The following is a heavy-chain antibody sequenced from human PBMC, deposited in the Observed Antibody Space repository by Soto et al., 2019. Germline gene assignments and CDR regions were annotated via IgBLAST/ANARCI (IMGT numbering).Heavy chain of an antibody. Sequence: AETLSLTCTVSGGSLSSYYWTWIRQSPGKGLEWIWYVYFSGNTNYNPSLKNRVTISIDTSKNKFSLRLTSVTAADTAFDYCGSGRPRGYALFRGPRPLVTLSS. J-gene: IGHJ4*02. CDR3: GSGRPRGYALF. CDR2: VYFSGNT. D-gene: IGHD1-26*01. CDR1: GGSLSSYY. V-gene: IGHV4-59*01.